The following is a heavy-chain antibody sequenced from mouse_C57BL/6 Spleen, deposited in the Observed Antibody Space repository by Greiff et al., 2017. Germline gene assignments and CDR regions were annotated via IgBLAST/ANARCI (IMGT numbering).Heavy chain of an antibody. CDR3: ALITTVVADFDY. D-gene: IGHD1-1*01. Sequence: QVQLQQSGAELVKPGASVKISCKASGYAFSSYWMNWVKQRPGKGLEWIGQIYPGDGDTNYNGKFKGKATLTADKSSSTAYMQLSSLTSEDSAVYFCALITTVVADFDYWGQGTTLTVSS. CDR1: GYAFSSYW. J-gene: IGHJ2*01. CDR2: IYPGDGDT. V-gene: IGHV1-80*01.